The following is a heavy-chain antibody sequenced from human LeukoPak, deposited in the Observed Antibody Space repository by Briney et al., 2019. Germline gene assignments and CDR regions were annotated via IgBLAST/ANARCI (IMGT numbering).Heavy chain of an antibody. CDR1: GFTFSSYG. Sequence: PGGSLRLSCAASGFTFSSYGMHRVRQAPGKGLEWVAFIRYDGSNKYYADSVKGRFTISRDNSKNTLYLQMNSLRAEDTAVYYCAKDGSSGYSKPYYFDYWGQGTLVTVSS. CDR3: AKDGSSGYSKPYYFDY. V-gene: IGHV3-30*02. J-gene: IGHJ4*02. CDR2: IRYDGSNK. D-gene: IGHD3-22*01.